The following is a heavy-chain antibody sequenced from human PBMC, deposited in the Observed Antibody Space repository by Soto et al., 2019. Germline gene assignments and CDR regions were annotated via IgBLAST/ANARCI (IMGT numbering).Heavy chain of an antibody. CDR1: GYSISSSNW. CDR3: ARRQIQGPIDY. J-gene: IGHJ4*02. Sequence: QVHLQESGPGLVKPSDTLSLTCAVSGYSISSSNWWGWIRQPPGKGLEWIGYIYYSGTTYYNPSLKSRVTLSVDTSKNQFSLKLTSVTAVDTAVYYCARRQIQGPIDYWGQGTLVTVSS. CDR2: IYYSGTT. V-gene: IGHV4-28*01.